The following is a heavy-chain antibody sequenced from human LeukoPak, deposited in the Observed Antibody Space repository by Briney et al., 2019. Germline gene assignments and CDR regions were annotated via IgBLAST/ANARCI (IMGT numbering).Heavy chain of an antibody. CDR1: GFTFSSYE. CDR2: ISSGSSSI. D-gene: IGHD3-16*01. CDR3: ARVRLGVGLSFDY. J-gene: IGHJ4*02. Sequence: GGSLRLSCAASGFTFSSYEMNWVRQAPGKGLEGVSYISSGSSSIYYADSVKGRFTISRDNAKKSLYLQMNSLRAEDTAVYYCARVRLGVGLSFDYWGQGTLVTVSS. V-gene: IGHV3-48*03.